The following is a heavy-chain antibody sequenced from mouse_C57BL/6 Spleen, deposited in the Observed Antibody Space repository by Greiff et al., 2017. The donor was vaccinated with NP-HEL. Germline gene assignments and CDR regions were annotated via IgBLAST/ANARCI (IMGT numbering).Heavy chain of an antibody. Sequence: QVQLKESGAELAKPGASVKLSCKASGYTFASYWMHWVKQRPGQGLEWIGYINPSSGYTKYNQKFKDKATLTADKSSSTAYMQLSSLTYEDSAVYYCARSPYSSGYLYAMDYWGQGTSVTVSS. CDR1: GYTFASYW. CDR3: ARSPYSSGYLYAMDY. CDR2: INPSSGYT. J-gene: IGHJ4*01. D-gene: IGHD3-2*02. V-gene: IGHV1-7*01.